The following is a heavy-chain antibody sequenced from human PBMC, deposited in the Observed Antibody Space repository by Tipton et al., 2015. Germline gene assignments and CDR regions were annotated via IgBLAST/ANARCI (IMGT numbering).Heavy chain of an antibody. V-gene: IGHV1-2*02. CDR1: GYTFTGNY. J-gene: IGHJ5*02. D-gene: IGHD6-6*01. CDR2: INPYSGGT. Sequence: QLVQSGAEVKKPGASVKVSCKASGYTFTGNYMHWVRQAPGQGLEWMGWINPYSGGTNYAQKFQGRVTMARDTSISTVYMELSRLTSDDTAVYHCARDEYSSSSGRFDPWGQGTLVTVSS. CDR3: ARDEYSSSSGRFDP.